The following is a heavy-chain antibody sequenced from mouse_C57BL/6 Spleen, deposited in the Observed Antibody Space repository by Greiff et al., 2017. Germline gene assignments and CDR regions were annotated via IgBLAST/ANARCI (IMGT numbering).Heavy chain of an antibody. Sequence: EVQVVESGGGLVQPGGSLSLSCAASGFTFTDYYMSWVRQPPGKALEWLGFIRNKANGYTTEYSASVKGRFTISRDNSQSILYLQMNALRAEDSSTYYCASSPYYAMDYWGQGTSVTVSS. J-gene: IGHJ4*01. CDR2: IRNKANGYTT. CDR3: ASSPYYAMDY. CDR1: GFTFTDYY. V-gene: IGHV7-3*01.